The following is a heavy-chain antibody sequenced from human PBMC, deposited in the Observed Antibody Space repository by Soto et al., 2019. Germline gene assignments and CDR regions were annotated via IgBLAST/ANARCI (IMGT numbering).Heavy chain of an antibody. V-gene: IGHV1-69*01. J-gene: IGHJ3*02. D-gene: IGHD3-22*01. CDR2: IIPIFGTA. CDR3: AREADSSGYYYVGIGASDI. Sequence: SVKVSCKASGGTFSSYAISWVRQAHGQGLEWMGGIIPIFGTANYAQKFQGRVTITADESTSTAYMELSSLRSGDTAVYYCAREADSSGYYYVGIGASDIWGQGTMVTVSS. CDR1: GGTFSSYA.